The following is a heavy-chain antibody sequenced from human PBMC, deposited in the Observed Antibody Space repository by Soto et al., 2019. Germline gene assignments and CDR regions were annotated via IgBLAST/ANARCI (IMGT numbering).Heavy chain of an antibody. CDR2: ISVYNGNT. V-gene: IGHV1-18*01. Sequence: ASVKVSCKASGYTFSSYGISWARQAPGQGLEWMAWISVYNGNTKYAQKAQGRVIMTTDTSTSTAYMELRSLRSDDTAMYYCARDAAVLPAVPALNYYYGMDVWGQGTTVTVSS. CDR3: ARDAAVLPAVPALNYYYGMDV. J-gene: IGHJ6*02. CDR1: GYTFSSYG. D-gene: IGHD2-2*01.